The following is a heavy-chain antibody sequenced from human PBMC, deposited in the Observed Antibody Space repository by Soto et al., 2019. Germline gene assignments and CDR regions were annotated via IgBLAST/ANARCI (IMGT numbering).Heavy chain of an antibody. CDR1: GCTFRNYR. CDR2: IISSSSYR. J-gene: IGHJ6*02. V-gene: IGHV3-21*01. CDR3: ARDPEQQLAATEHKTYYYYYYGMDV. Sequence: PGGPLRVPCAASGCTFRNYRISWVRQAKGQGLEWVSSIISSSSYRYYADSVKGRFTISRDNAKNSLYLQMNSLRAEDTAVYYCARDPEQQLAATEHKTYYYYYYGMDVWGQGTTVTVSS. D-gene: IGHD6-13*01.